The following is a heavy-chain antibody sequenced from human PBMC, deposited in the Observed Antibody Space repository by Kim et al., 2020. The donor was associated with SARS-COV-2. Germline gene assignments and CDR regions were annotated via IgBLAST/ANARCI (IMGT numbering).Heavy chain of an antibody. CDR1: GGSISSGDYY. J-gene: IGHJ6*02. Sequence: SETLSLTCTVSGGSISSGDYYWSWIRQPPGKGLEWIGYIYYSGSTYYNPSLKSRVTISVDTSKNQFSLKLSSVTAADTAVYYCARDGSSSWYVDYYYGMDVWGQGTTVTVSS. CDR3: ARDGSSSWYVDYYYGMDV. D-gene: IGHD6-13*01. V-gene: IGHV4-30-4*01. CDR2: IYYSGST.